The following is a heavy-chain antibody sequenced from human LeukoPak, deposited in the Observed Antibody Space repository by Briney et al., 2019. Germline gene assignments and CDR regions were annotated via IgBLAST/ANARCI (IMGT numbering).Heavy chain of an antibody. CDR3: SRDLRYGDGQKENWFDP. Sequence: KASETLSLTCTVSDYSISSGYYWGWIRQPPGKGLEWIGSIYHSGSTYYNPSLKSRVTISVETSKNQFSLKLYSVTAADTAVYYCSRDLRYGDGQKENWFDPWGQGTLVTVSS. CDR2: IYHSGST. D-gene: IGHD4-17*01. V-gene: IGHV4-38-2*02. J-gene: IGHJ5*02. CDR1: DYSISSGYY.